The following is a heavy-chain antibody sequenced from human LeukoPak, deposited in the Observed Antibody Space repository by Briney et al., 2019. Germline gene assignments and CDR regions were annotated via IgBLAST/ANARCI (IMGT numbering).Heavy chain of an antibody. CDR2: ISSSSSYI. CDR3: AMERDMEPFDY. CDR1: GFTFSSYS. D-gene: IGHD1-1*01. V-gene: IGHV3-21*01. Sequence: GESLRLSCAASGFTFSSYSMNWVRQAPGKGLEWVSSISSSSSYIYYADSVKGRFTISRDNAKNSLYLQMNSLRAEDTAVYYCAMERDMEPFDYWGQGTLVTVSS. J-gene: IGHJ4*02.